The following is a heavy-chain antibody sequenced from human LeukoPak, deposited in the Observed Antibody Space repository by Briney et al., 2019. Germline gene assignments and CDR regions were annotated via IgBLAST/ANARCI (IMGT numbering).Heavy chain of an antibody. J-gene: IGHJ4*02. CDR3: ARLREIPVFGVVTKSTSYFDY. CDR1: GFTFTNYW. Sequence: PGGSLRLSCAASGFTFTNYWMSWVRQAPGKGLELVANIKQDRSEKYYVDSVKGRFTISRDNAKNSLYLQMNSLRAEDTAEYYCARLREIPVFGVVTKSTSYFDYWGQGTLVTVSS. V-gene: IGHV3-7*01. CDR2: IKQDRSEK. D-gene: IGHD3-3*01.